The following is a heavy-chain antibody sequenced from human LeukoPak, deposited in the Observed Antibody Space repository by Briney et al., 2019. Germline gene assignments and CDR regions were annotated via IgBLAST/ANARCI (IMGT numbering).Heavy chain of an antibody. Sequence: SETLSLTCTVSGGSISSTSYYWGWIRQPPGKGLEWIASIYYSGSTYYNPSLKSRVTISVDTSKNQSSLKLSSVTAADTAVYYCARDTGNFPHVSFDIWGQETMVTVSS. J-gene: IGHJ3*02. CDR2: IYYSGST. V-gene: IGHV4-39*07. CDR1: GGSISSTSYY. CDR3: ARDTGNFPHVSFDI. D-gene: IGHD1-7*01.